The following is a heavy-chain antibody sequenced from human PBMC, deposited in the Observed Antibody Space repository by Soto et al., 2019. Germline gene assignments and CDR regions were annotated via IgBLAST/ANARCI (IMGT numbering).Heavy chain of an antibody. CDR2: IYYSGST. CDR3: ARPVDFWSGPTRHNWFDP. Sequence: SETLSLTCTVSVGSISSSSYYWGWILQPPGKGLEWIGSIYYSGSTYYNPSLKSRVTISVDTSKNQFSLKLSSVTAADTAVYYCARPVDFWSGPTRHNWFDPWGQGTLVTVSS. V-gene: IGHV4-39*01. J-gene: IGHJ5*02. D-gene: IGHD3-3*01. CDR1: VGSISSSSYY.